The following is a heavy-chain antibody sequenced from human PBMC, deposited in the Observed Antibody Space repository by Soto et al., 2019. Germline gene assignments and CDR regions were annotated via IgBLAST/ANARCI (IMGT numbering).Heavy chain of an antibody. CDR2: ISASGGST. V-gene: IGHV3-23*01. Sequence: GGSLRLSCAASGFTFSDYYMSWVRQAPGKGPEWVSGISASGGSTSYADSVKGRFTISRDNSKNTLYLQMNSLRADDTAVYHCAKGQNSGTYRFYFDYWGQGALVTVSS. D-gene: IGHD1-26*01. CDR3: AKGQNSGTYRFYFDY. J-gene: IGHJ4*02. CDR1: GFTFSDYY.